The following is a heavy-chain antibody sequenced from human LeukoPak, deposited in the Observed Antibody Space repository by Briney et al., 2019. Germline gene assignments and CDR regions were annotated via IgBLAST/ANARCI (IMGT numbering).Heavy chain of an antibody. J-gene: IGHJ5*02. CDR3: ARGGYYRPDWFDP. V-gene: IGHV3-74*01. CDR2: INSDGSTT. CDR1: GFSFNSYW. D-gene: IGHD2/OR15-2a*01. Sequence: GGSLRLSCAASGFSFNSYWMHWVRQAPGKGLVWVSRINSDGSTTNYADSVKGRFTISRDNAKNTLYLQMNSLRAEDTAVYYCARGGYYRPDWFDPRGQGTLVTVSS.